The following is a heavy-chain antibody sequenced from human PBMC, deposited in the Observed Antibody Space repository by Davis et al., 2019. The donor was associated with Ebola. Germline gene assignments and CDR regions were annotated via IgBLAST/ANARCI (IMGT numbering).Heavy chain of an antibody. V-gene: IGHV4-59*08. Sequence: SETLSLTCTVSGGSISSYYWSWIRQPPGKGLEWIGYIYYSGSTYYNPSLKSRVTISVDTSKNQFSLKLSSVTAADTAVYYCARGRYIISVWGQGTTVTVSS. D-gene: IGHD5-18*01. CDR3: ARGRYIISV. CDR2: IYYSGST. CDR1: GGSISSYY. J-gene: IGHJ6*02.